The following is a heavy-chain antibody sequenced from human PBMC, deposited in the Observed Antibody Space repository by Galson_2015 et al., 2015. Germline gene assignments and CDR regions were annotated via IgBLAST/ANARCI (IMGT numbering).Heavy chain of an antibody. CDR1: GGSLSSGGYY. D-gene: IGHD3-3*01. Sequence: TLSLTCTVSGGSLSSGGYYWRWIRQHPGKGLEWIGYIYYSGSTYYNPSLKSLVTISVDTSKNQFSLKLSSVTAADTAVYYCARAAYYDFWSGPSKKVYYYYMDVWGRGTTVTVSS. V-gene: IGHV4-31*01. J-gene: IGHJ6*03. CDR2: IYYSGST. CDR3: ARAAYYDFWSGPSKKVYYYYMDV.